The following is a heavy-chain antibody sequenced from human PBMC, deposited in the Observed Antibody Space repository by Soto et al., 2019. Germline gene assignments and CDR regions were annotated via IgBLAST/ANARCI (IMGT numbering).Heavy chain of an antibody. Sequence: GGSLRLSCAASGFTFSTYAMSWVRQAPGKGLEWVSAISGSGGSTYYADSVKGRFTISRDNSKNTLYLQMNSLRAADTAMYYCARGYYYDNSAWPPGDWGPGTLVTVSS. V-gene: IGHV3-23*01. D-gene: IGHD3-22*01. CDR2: ISGSGGST. CDR3: ARGYYYDNSAWPPGD. J-gene: IGHJ4*02. CDR1: GFTFSTYA.